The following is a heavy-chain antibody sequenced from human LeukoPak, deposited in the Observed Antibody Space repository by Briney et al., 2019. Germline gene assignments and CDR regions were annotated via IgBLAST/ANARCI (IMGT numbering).Heavy chain of an antibody. V-gene: IGHV1-2*06. J-gene: IGHJ4*02. CDR1: GYTFTGYY. Sequence: ASVKVSCKASGYTFTGYYIHWVRQAPGEGLEWMGRIIPNSGGTNYTQKFQGRDTMTRATSISTAYMELSRLRSDDTAVYYWARDRYDFWSGYQGDFDYWGQGTLVTVSS. CDR2: IIPNSGGT. D-gene: IGHD3-3*01. CDR3: ARDRYDFWSGYQGDFDY.